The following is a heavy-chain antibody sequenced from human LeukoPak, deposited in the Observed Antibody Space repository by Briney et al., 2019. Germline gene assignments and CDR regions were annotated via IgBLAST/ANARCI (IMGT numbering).Heavy chain of an antibody. Sequence: ASVKVSCTASGYTFTGYYMHWVRQAPGQGLEWMGWINPNSGGTNYAQKFQGRVTMTRDTSISTAYMELSRLRSDDTAVYYCATRSEYYYDSSGYLYYFDYWGQGTLVTVSS. CDR2: INPNSGGT. CDR1: GYTFTGYY. J-gene: IGHJ4*02. CDR3: ATRSEYYYDSSGYLYYFDY. D-gene: IGHD3-22*01. V-gene: IGHV1-2*02.